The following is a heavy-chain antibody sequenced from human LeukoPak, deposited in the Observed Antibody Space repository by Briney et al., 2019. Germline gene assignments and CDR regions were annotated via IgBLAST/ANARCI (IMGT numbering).Heavy chain of an antibody. D-gene: IGHD6-13*01. V-gene: IGHV4-39*01. CDR1: GGSISSSSYY. J-gene: IGHJ5*02. CDR3: ARAIAAAGTARGWFDP. Sequence: PSGTLSLTCTVSGGSISSSSYYWGWIRQPPGKGLEWIGSIYYSGSTYYNPSLKSRVTISVDTAKNQLSLKLSSVTAADTAVYYCARAIAAAGTARGWFDPWGQGTLVTVSS. CDR2: IYYSGST.